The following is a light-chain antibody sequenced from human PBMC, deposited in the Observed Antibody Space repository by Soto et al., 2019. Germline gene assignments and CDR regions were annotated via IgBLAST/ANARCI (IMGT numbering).Light chain of an antibody. CDR3: SSYTNTSPYIL. CDR1: SSDVGGYNH. Sequence: QSVLTQPASVSGSPGQSITISCTGASSDVGGYNHVSWYQQHPGKAPQLIIYNVSHRPSGVSNRFSGSKSGNTASLTISGLQAEDEADYYCSSYTNTSPYILFGGGTKVTVL. V-gene: IGLV2-14*01. CDR2: NVS. J-gene: IGLJ2*01.